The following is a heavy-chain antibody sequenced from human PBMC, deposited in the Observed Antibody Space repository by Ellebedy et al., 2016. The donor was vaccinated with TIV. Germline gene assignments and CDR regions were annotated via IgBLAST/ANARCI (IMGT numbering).Heavy chain of an antibody. CDR3: ARSAYSHFDY. Sequence: MPSETLSLTCAISGDSVSRDTAGWNWIRQSPSRGLEWLGRTYYRSKWYNDYAVYVKSRITINPDTSKNQFSLQLNSVTPEDTAVYYCARSAYSHFDYWGQGTLVTVSS. CDR1: GDSVSRDTAG. D-gene: IGHD3-3*01. J-gene: IGHJ4*02. V-gene: IGHV6-1*01. CDR2: TYYRSKWYN.